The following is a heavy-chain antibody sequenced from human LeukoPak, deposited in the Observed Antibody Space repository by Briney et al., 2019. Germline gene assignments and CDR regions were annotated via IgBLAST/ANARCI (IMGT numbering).Heavy chain of an antibody. CDR1: GGSISSGGYY. J-gene: IGHJ4*02. CDR2: IYYSGST. D-gene: IGHD4/OR15-4a*01. Sequence: PSETLSLTCTVSGGSISSGGYYWSWIRQHPGKGLEWIGYIYYSGSTYYNPSLKSRVTISEDTSRNQFSLKLSSVTAADTAVYYCARVSEYGLHYFDYWGQGTLVTVSS. CDR3: ARVSEYGLHYFDY. V-gene: IGHV4-31*03.